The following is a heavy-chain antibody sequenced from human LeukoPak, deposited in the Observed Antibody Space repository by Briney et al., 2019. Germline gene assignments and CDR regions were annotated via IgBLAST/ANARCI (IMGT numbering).Heavy chain of an antibody. Sequence: ASVKVSCKASGYTFTSYYMHWVRQAPGQGLEWMGIINPSGGSTSYAQKFRGRVTMTRDTSTSTVYMELSSLRSEDTAVYHCARDSSGWSYYYYGMDVWGQGTTVTVSS. J-gene: IGHJ6*02. CDR1: GYTFTSYY. D-gene: IGHD6-19*01. V-gene: IGHV1-46*01. CDR2: INPSGGST. CDR3: ARDSSGWSYYYYGMDV.